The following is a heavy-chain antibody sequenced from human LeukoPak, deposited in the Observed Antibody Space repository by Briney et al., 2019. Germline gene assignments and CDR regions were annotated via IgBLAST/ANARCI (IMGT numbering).Heavy chain of an antibody. CDR2: IYHSGTT. V-gene: IGHV4-38-2*02. Sequence: PSETLSLTCTVSGYSISSGYYWGWIRQPPGKGLEWIGSIYHSGTTYFNPSLKSQVTISIDTSKNQFSLRLSSVTAADTAVYYCARTRGAGYSYGFNYYYYMDVWGKGTTDTVSS. CDR1: GYSISSGYY. J-gene: IGHJ6*03. D-gene: IGHD5-18*01. CDR3: ARTRGAGYSYGFNYYYYMDV.